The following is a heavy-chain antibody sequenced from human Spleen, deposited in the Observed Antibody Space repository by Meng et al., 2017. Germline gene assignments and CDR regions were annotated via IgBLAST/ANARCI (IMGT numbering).Heavy chain of an antibody. CDR1: GGSFSGYY. Sequence: QVQLQQWGAGLLKPSETLSLTCAVYGGSFSGYYWRWIRQPPGKGLEWIGEIPHRGSSAYNPSLKSRVSMSIDKSKNQFSLKLTSVTAADTAVYHCLRGSGGSVWGQGTLVTVSS. D-gene: IGHD3-10*01. CDR2: IPHRGSS. J-gene: IGHJ1*01. CDR3: LRGSGGSV. V-gene: IGHV4-34*01.